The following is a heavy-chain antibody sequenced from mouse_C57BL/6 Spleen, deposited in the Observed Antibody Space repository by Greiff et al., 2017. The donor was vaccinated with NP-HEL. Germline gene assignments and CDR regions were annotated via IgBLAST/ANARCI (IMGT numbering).Heavy chain of an antibody. Sequence: VKLMESGAELARPGASVKMSCKASGYTFTSYTMHWVKQRPGQGLEWIGYINPSSGYTKYNQKFKDKATLTADKSSSTAYMQLSSLTSEDSAVYYCAREDYGSSGYWGQGTTLTVSS. CDR1: GYTFTSYT. D-gene: IGHD1-1*01. CDR2: INPSSGYT. V-gene: IGHV1-4*01. J-gene: IGHJ2*01. CDR3: AREDYGSSGY.